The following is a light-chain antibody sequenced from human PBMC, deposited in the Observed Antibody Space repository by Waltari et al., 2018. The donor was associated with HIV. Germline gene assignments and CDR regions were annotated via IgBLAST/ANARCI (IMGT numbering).Light chain of an antibody. V-gene: IGKV4-1*01. Sequence: DIVMTQSPDSLAVSLGERATINCKSSQGLLFSSNKQNYLAWYQQKPGQPPKLLIYWASTRESGVPDRFSGSGSGTDFTLTISSLRAEDVAVYYCQQYYSTPRTFGQGTKVEIK. CDR2: WAS. CDR3: QQYYSTPRT. J-gene: IGKJ1*01. CDR1: QGLLFSSNKQNY.